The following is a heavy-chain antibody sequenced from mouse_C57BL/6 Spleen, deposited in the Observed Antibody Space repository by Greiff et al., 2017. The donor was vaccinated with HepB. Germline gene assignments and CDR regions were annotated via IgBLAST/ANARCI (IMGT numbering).Heavy chain of an antibody. CDR1: GYTFTSYT. CDR3: ARSRVVANFDY. D-gene: IGHD1-1*01. Sequence: VKLQESGAELARPGASVKMSCKASGYTFTSYTMHWVKQRPGQGLEWIGYINPSSGYTKYNQKFKDKATLTAAKSSSTAYMQLSSLTSEDSAVYYCARSRVVANFDYWGQGTTLTVSS. J-gene: IGHJ2*01. CDR2: INPSSGYT. V-gene: IGHV1-4*01.